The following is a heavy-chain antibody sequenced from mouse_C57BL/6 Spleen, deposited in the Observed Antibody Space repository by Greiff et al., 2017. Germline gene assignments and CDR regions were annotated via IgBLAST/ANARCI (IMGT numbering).Heavy chain of an antibody. CDR3: ARAGTGAMDY. J-gene: IGHJ4*01. V-gene: IGHV1-22*01. Sequence: VQLKESGPELVKPGASVKMSCKASGYIFTDYNMHWVKQSHGKSLEWIGYINPNNGGTSYNQKFKGKATLTVNKSSSTAYMELRSLTSEDSAVYYCARAGTGAMDYWGQGTSVTVSS. D-gene: IGHD4-1*01. CDR1: GYIFTDYN. CDR2: INPNNGGT.